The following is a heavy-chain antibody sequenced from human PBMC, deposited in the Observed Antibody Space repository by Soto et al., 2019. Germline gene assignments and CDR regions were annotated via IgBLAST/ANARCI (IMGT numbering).Heavy chain of an antibody. J-gene: IGHJ4*02. Sequence: GGSLRLSCAASGFTFSSYAMHWVRQAPGKGLEWVAVISYDGSNKYYADSVKGRFTISRDNSKNTLYLQMNSLRAEDTAVYYCARDWGYCTNGVCYFFDYWGQGTLVTVSS. CDR3: ARDWGYCTNGVCYFFDY. D-gene: IGHD2-8*01. CDR1: GFTFSSYA. CDR2: ISYDGSNK. V-gene: IGHV3-30-3*01.